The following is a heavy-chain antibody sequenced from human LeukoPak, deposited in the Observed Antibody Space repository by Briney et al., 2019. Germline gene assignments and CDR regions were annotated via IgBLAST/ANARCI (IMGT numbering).Heavy chain of an antibody. CDR3: AKCFNERNYDAIDY. J-gene: IGHJ4*02. V-gene: IGHV3-23*01. D-gene: IGHD1-7*01. Sequence: GGSLRLSCAASGFTFSSYAMSWVRQAPGKGREWVSAISGRGGRTYYADSVKGRFTISRDNSKNTLYLQMNSLRAEDTAVYYCAKCFNERNYDAIDYWGQGTLVTVSS. CDR1: GFTFSSYA. CDR2: ISGRGGRT.